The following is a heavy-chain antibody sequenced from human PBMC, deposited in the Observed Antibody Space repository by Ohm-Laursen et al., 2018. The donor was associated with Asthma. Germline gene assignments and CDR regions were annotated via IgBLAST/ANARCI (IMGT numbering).Heavy chain of an antibody. CDR2: IYYSGST. V-gene: IGHV4-61*01. J-gene: IGHJ3*02. Sequence: SETLSLTCTVSGGSVSSGSYYWSWIRQHPGKGLEWIGYIYYSGSTNYNPSLKSRVTISVDTSKNQFSLKLSSVTAADTAVYYCARVTMTHSSLPAFDIWGQGTMVTVSS. D-gene: IGHD3-22*01. CDR3: ARVTMTHSSLPAFDI. CDR1: GGSVSSGSYY.